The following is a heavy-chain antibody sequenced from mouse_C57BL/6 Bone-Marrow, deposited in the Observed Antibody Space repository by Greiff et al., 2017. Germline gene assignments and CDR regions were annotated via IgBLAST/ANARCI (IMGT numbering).Heavy chain of an antibody. CDR1: GFTFSSYA. Sequence: DVHLVESGGGLVKPGGSLKLSCAASGFTFSSYAMSWVRQTPEKRLEWVATISDGGSYTYYPDNVKGRFTTSRDNAKNNLYLQMSHLKSEDTAMYYCARDLLCYYGFDYWGQGTTLTVSS. CDR3: ARDLLCYYGFDY. D-gene: IGHD1-1*01. CDR2: ISDGGSYT. J-gene: IGHJ2*01. V-gene: IGHV5-4*01.